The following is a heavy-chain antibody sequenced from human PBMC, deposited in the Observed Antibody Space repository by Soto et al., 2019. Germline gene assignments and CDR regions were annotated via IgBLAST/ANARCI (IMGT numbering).Heavy chain of an antibody. Sequence: GGSLRLSCAASGFTFSNYAMSWVRQAPGKGLEWVSAISISCSYIYYADSVKGRFTISRDNAKNSLYLQMNSLRAEDTAVYYCARAPYYYDSSGYWAYWGQGTLVTVSS. D-gene: IGHD3-22*01. J-gene: IGHJ4*02. CDR2: ISISCSYI. CDR3: ARAPYYYDSSGYWAY. V-gene: IGHV3-21*01. CDR1: GFTFSNYA.